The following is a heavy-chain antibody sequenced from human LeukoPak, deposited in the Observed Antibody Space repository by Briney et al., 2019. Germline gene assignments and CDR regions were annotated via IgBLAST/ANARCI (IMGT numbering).Heavy chain of an antibody. Sequence: GDSLKISCKASGYTFTDSWIGWVRQKSGKGLEWLAVIHPANSDSRYSPSFQGQVFISVDRPMNTAYLQWSSVKASGTAVYYCVKGWRGSLYDPADHWGQGTLVTVSP. CDR2: IHPANSDS. D-gene: IGHD2-8*01. V-gene: IGHV5-51*04. CDR3: VKGWRGSLYDPADH. CDR1: GYTFTDSW. J-gene: IGHJ5*02.